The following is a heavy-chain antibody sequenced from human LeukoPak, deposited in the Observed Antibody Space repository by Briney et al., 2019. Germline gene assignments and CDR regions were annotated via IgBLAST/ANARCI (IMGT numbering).Heavy chain of an antibody. CDR3: ARGVIVVVVAATRYNWFDP. J-gene: IGHJ5*02. V-gene: IGHV4-34*01. CDR2: INHSGST. CDR1: GGSFSGYY. Sequence: SETLSLTCAVYGGSFSGYYWSWIRQPPWKGLEWIGEINHSGSTNYNPSLKSRVTISVDTSKNHFSLNLSSVTAADTAVYYCARGVIVVVVAATRYNWFDPWGQGTLVTVSS. D-gene: IGHD2-15*01.